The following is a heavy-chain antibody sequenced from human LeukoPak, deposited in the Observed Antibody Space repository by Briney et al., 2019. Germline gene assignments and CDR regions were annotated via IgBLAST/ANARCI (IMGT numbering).Heavy chain of an antibody. CDR2: ITSAGST. V-gene: IGHV3-23*01. CDR3: AKDRGY. J-gene: IGHJ4*02. CDR1: GFTFSTFA. Sequence: GGSLRLSCAASGFTFSTFAMSWVRQAPGKGLERVSAITSAGSTYYAESVKGRFTISRDNSKNTLYLQMNSLRADDTAVYYCAKDRGYWGQGTLVTVSS.